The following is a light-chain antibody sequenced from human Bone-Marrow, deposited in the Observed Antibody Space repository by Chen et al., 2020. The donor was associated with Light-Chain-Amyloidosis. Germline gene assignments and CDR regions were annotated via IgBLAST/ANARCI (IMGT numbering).Light chain of an antibody. Sequence: SCELTQPPSVSVSLGQTARITCSGDDLPTKYAYWYQQKPGQAPVLVIHRDTERPSGISERFSGSSSGTTATLTISGVQAEDEADYHCQSADSSGTYEVIFGGGTKLTVL. CDR2: RDT. J-gene: IGLJ2*01. V-gene: IGLV3-25*03. CDR3: QSADSSGTYEVI. CDR1: DLPTKY.